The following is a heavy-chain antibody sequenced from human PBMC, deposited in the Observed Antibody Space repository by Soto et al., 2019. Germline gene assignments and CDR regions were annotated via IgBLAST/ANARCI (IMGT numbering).Heavy chain of an antibody. J-gene: IGHJ4*02. D-gene: IGHD6-13*01. CDR2: IYYSGST. V-gene: IGHV4-31*03. Sequence: PSETLSLTCTVSGGSISSGGYYWSWIRQHPGKGLEWIGYIYYSGSTYYNPSLKSRVTISVDTSKNQFSLKLSSVTAADTAVYYCARSRAEQQLVRGYYFDYWGQGTLVTVSS. CDR1: GGSISSGGYY. CDR3: ARSRAEQQLVRGYYFDY.